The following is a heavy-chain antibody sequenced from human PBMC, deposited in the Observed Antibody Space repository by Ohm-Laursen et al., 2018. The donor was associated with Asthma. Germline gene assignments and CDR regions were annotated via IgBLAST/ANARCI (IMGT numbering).Heavy chain of an antibody. Sequence: ASVKVSCKAPGGTFSSYAISWVRQAPGQGLEWMGGIIPIFGTANYAQKFQGRVTITADESTSTAYMELSSLRSEDTAVYYCARDYSGYDSPDYWGQGTLVTVSS. CDR1: GGTFSSYA. CDR2: IIPIFGTA. J-gene: IGHJ4*02. D-gene: IGHD5-12*01. V-gene: IGHV1-69*13. CDR3: ARDYSGYDSPDY.